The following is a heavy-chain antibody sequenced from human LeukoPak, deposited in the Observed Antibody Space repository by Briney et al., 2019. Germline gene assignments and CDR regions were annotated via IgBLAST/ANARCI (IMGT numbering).Heavy chain of an antibody. CDR2: INSDGRSS. CDR3: ARAETGRLHAFDI. V-gene: IGHV3-74*01. Sequence: PGGSLRLSCAASGFTFSSYWIHWVRQAPGKGLVWVSRINSDGRSSSYADSVKGRFTISRDNAKNTLHLQMSSLRVEDTAVYYCARAETGRLHAFDIWGQGTMVTVSS. CDR1: GFTFSSYW. J-gene: IGHJ3*02.